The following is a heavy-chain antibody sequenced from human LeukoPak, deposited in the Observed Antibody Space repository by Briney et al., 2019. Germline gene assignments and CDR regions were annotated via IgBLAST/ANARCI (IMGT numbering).Heavy chain of an antibody. V-gene: IGHV4-59*01. J-gene: IGHJ4*02. CDR1: GGSISSFY. CDR3: ARMAPPPEYATSSHSLFDY. Sequence: SETLSLTCTVSGGSISSFYWNWIRQSPGKGLDWIGYIYYSGSTNYNPSLESRGTISVDTSKNQFSLKLSSVTAADTAVSYCARMAPPPEYATSSHSLFDYWGQGAPVTVSS. D-gene: IGHD6-6*01. CDR2: IYYSGST.